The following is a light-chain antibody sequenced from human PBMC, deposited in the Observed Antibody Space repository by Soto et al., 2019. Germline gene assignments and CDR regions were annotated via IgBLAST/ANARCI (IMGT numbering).Light chain of an antibody. V-gene: IGLV1-40*01. CDR2: GNS. J-gene: IGLJ1*01. CDR3: QSYDSSLSFYV. CDR1: SSNIGAGYD. Sequence: QSVLTQPPSVSGAPGQRVTISCTGSSSNIGAGYDVHWYQQLPGTAPKLLIYGNSNRPSGVPDRFSGSKSGTSASLAITGLQADDEADYCCQSYDSSLSFYVFGTGTKVTVL.